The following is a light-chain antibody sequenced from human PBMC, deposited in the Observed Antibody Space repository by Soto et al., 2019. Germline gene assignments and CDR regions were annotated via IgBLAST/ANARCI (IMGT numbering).Light chain of an antibody. V-gene: IGKV3-20*01. J-gene: IGKJ5*01. CDR1: QSVSSSY. CDR2: GAS. CDR3: QQYNNWPSIT. Sequence: IVWTQSPGTLSLSPGERATLSCRASQSVSSSYLAWYQQKPGQAPRLLIYGASSRATGIPARFSGSGSGTDFTLTISSLEPEDFAVYYCQQYNNWPSITFGQGTRLEI.